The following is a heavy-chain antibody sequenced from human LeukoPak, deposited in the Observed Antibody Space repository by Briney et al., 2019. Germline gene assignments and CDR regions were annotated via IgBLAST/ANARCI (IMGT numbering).Heavy chain of an antibody. Sequence: GGSLRLSCAASGFTFSNAWMSWVRQAPGKGLEWVGRIKSKTDGGTTDYAAPVKGRFTISRDDSKNTLYLQMNSLKTEDTAVYYCTTRDGYNYGNLYFDYWGQGTLVTVPS. J-gene: IGHJ4*02. CDR3: TTRDGYNYGNLYFDY. V-gene: IGHV3-15*01. CDR2: IKSKTDGGTT. D-gene: IGHD5-24*01. CDR1: GFTFSNAW.